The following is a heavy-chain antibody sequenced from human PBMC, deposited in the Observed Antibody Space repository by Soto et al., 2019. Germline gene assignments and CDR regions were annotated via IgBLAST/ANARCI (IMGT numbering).Heavy chain of an antibody. Sequence: ASVKVSCKASGGTFSSYAISWVRQAPGQGLEWMGGIIPIFGTANYAQKFQGRVTITADESTSTAYMELSSLRSEDTAVYYCARGQWFGELYYAFDIWGQGTMVTVSS. CDR2: IIPIFGTA. D-gene: IGHD3-10*01. CDR1: GGTFSSYA. J-gene: IGHJ3*02. V-gene: IGHV1-69*13. CDR3: ARGQWFGELYYAFDI.